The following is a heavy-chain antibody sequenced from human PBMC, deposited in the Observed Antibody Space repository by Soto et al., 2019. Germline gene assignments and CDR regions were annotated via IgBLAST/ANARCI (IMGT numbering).Heavy chain of an antibody. CDR1: GFTFTSYA. CDR3: AKGYCSSFTCYADF. Sequence: GGSLRLCCAASGFTFTSYALHWVRQAPGKGLEWVAVISHDGTNKYYADSVRGRFTISRDNSMDTLFLQMDSLRDEDTAVYYCAKGYCSSFTCYADFWGQGTLVTVSS. V-gene: IGHV3-30*18. J-gene: IGHJ4*02. D-gene: IGHD2-2*01. CDR2: ISHDGTNK.